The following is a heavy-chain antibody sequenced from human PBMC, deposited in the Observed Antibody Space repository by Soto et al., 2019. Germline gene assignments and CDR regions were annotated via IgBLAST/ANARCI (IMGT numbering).Heavy chain of an antibody. CDR2: ISAYNGIT. J-gene: IGHJ4*02. CDR1: GYTFTSYG. V-gene: IGHV1-18*01. CDR3: ARPEKCVTGNMGAY. D-gene: IGHD1-20*01. Sequence: QVQLVQSGPEVKKPGASVRVSCKSSGYTFTSYGISWVRQAPGQGLEWMGWISAYNGITKFAQKFQGRVTMTTDTSANTAFTELRSVRSDVRAVYCCARPEKCVTGNMGAYWGQGTLVTV.